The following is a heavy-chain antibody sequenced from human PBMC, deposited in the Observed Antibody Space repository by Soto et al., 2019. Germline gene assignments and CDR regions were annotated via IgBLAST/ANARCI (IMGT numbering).Heavy chain of an antibody. CDR2: IFPSDSDT. CDR1: GYKFTSSW. V-gene: IGHV5-51*01. CDR3: ARKDKSGYFNWFDP. Sequence: PGESLKISCSTSGYKFTSSWIAWVRQKPGKGLEWMGIIFPSDSDTRYSPSFQGQVTISADRSTSTVFLQWASLKASDTAVYFCARKDKSGYFNWFDPWGQGTLVPVYS. J-gene: IGHJ5*02. D-gene: IGHD3-22*01.